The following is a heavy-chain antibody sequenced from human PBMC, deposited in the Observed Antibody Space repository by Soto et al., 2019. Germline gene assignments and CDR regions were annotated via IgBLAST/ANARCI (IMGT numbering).Heavy chain of an antibody. J-gene: IGHJ5*02. D-gene: IGHD6-13*01. CDR1: GFTFSTHA. Sequence: QVQLVESGGGEVQPGRSLRLSCAASGFTFSTHAMHWVRQAPGKGLECVAIVSFDGSNKYYADSVKGRFTISRDNSKNPLYLQMSGLTPEDTAFYYCARDQTGISTAGGGRIDRWGQGTLVTVSS. CDR3: ARDQTGISTAGGGRIDR. CDR2: VSFDGSNK. V-gene: IGHV3-30-3*01.